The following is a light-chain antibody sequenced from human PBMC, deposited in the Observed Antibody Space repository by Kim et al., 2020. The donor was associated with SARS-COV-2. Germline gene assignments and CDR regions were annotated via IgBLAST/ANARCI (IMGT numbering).Light chain of an antibody. CDR3: QAWDSSTHNYV. CDR1: KLGDKY. J-gene: IGLJ1*01. Sequence: SYELTQPPSVSVSPGQTASITCSGYKLGDKYVSWYQQKLGQSPVVVIYQDNKLPSGIPERFSGSNSGNTATLTISGTQAMDEADYYCQAWDSSTHNYVFGAGTKVTDL. CDR2: QDN. V-gene: IGLV3-1*01.